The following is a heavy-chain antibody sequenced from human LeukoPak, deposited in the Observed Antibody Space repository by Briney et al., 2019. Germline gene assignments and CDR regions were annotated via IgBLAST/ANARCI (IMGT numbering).Heavy chain of an antibody. CDR1: EFTLSSYE. D-gene: IGHD6-19*01. J-gene: IGHJ4*02. V-gene: IGHV3-48*03. CDR2: TSSSGSTI. Sequence: PGGSLRLSCAAAEFTLSSYEMNWVRQAAGKGLKWVAYTSSSGSTIYYADSVKGRFTISRDNAKNSLYLQMNSLRAQDTAVYYCARGGVWYSSGWSDYWGQGTLVTVSS. CDR3: ARGGVWYSSGWSDY.